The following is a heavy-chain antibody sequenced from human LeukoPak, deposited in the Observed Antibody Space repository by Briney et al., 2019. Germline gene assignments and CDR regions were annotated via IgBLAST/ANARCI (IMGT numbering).Heavy chain of an antibody. CDR3: ARAFYGDYVHYDY. V-gene: IGHV3-21*01. CDR1: GFTFSNYF. D-gene: IGHD4-17*01. CDR2: ISSSSSYI. J-gene: IGHJ4*02. Sequence: GGSLRLSCAASGFTFSNYFMNWVRQAPGKGLEWVSSISSSSSYIYYADSVKGRFTISRDNAKNSLYLQMNSLRAEDTAVYYCARAFYGDYVHYDYWGQGTLVTVSS.